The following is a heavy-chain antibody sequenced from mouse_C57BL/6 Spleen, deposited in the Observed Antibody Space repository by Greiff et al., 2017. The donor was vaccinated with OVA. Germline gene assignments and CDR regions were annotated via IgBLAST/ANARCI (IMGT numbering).Heavy chain of an antibody. CDR3: AKYDGYYAMDY. D-gene: IGHD2-3*01. CDR1: GFSLTSYG. V-gene: IGHV2-5*01. CDR2: IWRGGST. J-gene: IGHJ4*01. Sequence: VQLQQSGPGLVQPSPCLSITCTVSGFSLTSYGVHWVRQSPGKGLEWLGVIWRGGSTDYNAAFMSRLSITKDNSKSQVFFKMNSLQADDAAIYYCAKYDGYYAMDYWGQGTSVTVSS.